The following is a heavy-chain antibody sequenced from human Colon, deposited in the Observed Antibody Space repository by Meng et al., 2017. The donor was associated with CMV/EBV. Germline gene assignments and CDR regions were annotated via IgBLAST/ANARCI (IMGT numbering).Heavy chain of an antibody. CDR2: ISYDGSKK. Sequence: GESLKISCAASGFTFSSYAMYWVRQAPGKGLEWVAFISYDGSKKKYADSVTGRFTISRDTPKDTLYLEVNSLKTDDTAIYYCARDKGTGAFDYWGQGSLVTVSS. D-gene: IGHD3/OR15-3a*01. CDR1: GFTFSSYA. V-gene: IGHV3-30-3*01. CDR3: ARDKGTGAFDY. J-gene: IGHJ4*02.